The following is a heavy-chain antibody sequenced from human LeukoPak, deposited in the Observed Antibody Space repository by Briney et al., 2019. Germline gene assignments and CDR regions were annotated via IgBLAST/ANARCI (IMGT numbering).Heavy chain of an antibody. CDR2: INPSGGST. V-gene: IGHV1-46*01. Sequence: ASVKVSCKASGYTFTSYYMHWVRQAPGQGLEWMGIINPSGGSTSYAQKFQGRVTMTRDMSTSTVYMELSSLRSEDTAVYYCARDISSSWEGWYGFDIWGQGTMVTVSS. J-gene: IGHJ3*02. CDR1: GYTFTSYY. D-gene: IGHD6-13*01. CDR3: ARDISSSWEGWYGFDI.